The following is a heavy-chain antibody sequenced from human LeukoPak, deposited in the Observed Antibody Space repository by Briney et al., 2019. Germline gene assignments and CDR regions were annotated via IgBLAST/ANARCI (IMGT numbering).Heavy chain of an antibody. Sequence: SQTLSLTCTVSGGSISSGGYYWSWIRQHPGKGLEWIGYIYYSGSTYYNPSLKSRVTISVDTSKNQFSLKLSSVTAADAAVYYCARGGGDYYDRSGYYWSLFDYWGQGTLVTVSS. D-gene: IGHD3-22*01. CDR1: GGSISSGGYY. V-gene: IGHV4-31*03. CDR3: ARGGGDYYDRSGYYWSLFDY. J-gene: IGHJ4*02. CDR2: IYYSGST.